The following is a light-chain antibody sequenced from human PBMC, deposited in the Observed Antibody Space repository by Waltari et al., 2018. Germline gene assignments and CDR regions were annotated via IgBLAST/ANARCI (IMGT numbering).Light chain of an antibody. V-gene: IGKV1-5*01. CDR3: QQYETYSGT. CDR2: AAS. CDR1: QNINSW. Sequence: DIQMTQSPSTLSASAGDRVTITCRASQNINSWLAWYQQKPGKATKLLIHAASSLQSGVPSRFSGGGSGTEFTLTISNLQPDDFATYYCQQYETYSGTFGQGTKVEIK. J-gene: IGKJ1*01.